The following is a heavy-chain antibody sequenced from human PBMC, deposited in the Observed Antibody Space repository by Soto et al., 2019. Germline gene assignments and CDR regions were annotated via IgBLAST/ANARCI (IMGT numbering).Heavy chain of an antibody. D-gene: IGHD3-10*01. CDR1: GFTFDDYA. J-gene: IGHJ6*02. V-gene: IGHV3-9*01. Sequence: EVQLVESGGGLVQPGRSLRLSCAASGFTFDDYAMHWVRQAPGKGLEWVSGISWNSGSIGYADSVKGRFTISRDNAKNSLYLQMSSLRAEDTALYYCAGSVVQPEAYYYGMDVWGQGTTVTVSS. CDR2: ISWNSGSI. CDR3: AGSVVQPEAYYYGMDV.